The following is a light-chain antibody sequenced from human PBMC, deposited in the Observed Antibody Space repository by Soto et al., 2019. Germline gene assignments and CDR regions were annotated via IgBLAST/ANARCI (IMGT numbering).Light chain of an antibody. CDR2: EVN. CDR3: CSYAGSNNYV. Sequence: ALTQPPSASGSPGQSVTISCTGTGSDVGAYNYVSWYRQYPGKAPKLVIFEVNKRPSGVPDRISGSKSGITASLTVSGLQAEDEADYYCCSYAGSNNYVFGTGTKVTVL. J-gene: IGLJ1*01. CDR1: GSDVGAYNY. V-gene: IGLV2-8*01.